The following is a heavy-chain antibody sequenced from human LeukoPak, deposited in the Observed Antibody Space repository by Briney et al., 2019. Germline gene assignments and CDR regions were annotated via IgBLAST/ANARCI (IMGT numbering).Heavy chain of an antibody. CDR3: ARAAYDYVWGSYPVGFDP. Sequence: SETLSLTCTVSGGSISSYYWSWIRQPPGKGLEWIGYIYYSGSTNYNPSLKSRVTISVDTSKNQFSLKLSSVTAADTAVYYCARAAYDYVWGSYPVGFDPWGQGTLVTVSS. J-gene: IGHJ5*02. V-gene: IGHV4-59*01. CDR2: IYYSGST. D-gene: IGHD3-16*02. CDR1: GGSISSYY.